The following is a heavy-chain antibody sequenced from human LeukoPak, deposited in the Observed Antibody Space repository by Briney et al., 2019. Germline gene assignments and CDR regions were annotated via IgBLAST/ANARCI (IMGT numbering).Heavy chain of an antibody. V-gene: IGHV3-11*06. CDR2: ISSGSSYT. CDR3: ARDHYGYYGSGSYRRFDY. CDR1: GFIFSDYY. D-gene: IGHD3-10*01. J-gene: IGHJ4*02. Sequence: GGSLRLSCAASGFIFSDYYMTWIRQAPGKGLEWVSYISSGSSYTNYADSVKGRFTISRDNAKNSLYLQMNSLRAEDTAVYYCARDHYGYYGSGSYRRFDYWGQGTPVTVSS.